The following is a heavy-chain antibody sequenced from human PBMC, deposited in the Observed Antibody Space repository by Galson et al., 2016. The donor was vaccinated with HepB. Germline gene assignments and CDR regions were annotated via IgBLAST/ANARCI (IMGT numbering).Heavy chain of an antibody. V-gene: IGHV3-23*01. D-gene: IGHD5-12*01. J-gene: IGHJ4*02. CDR2: ISTSGGSS. Sequence: SLRLSCAASGFTFSSYAMSWVRQAPGKGLEWVSIISTSGGSSFYADSVNGRFTISRDNSKNTLYLQMDSLRPEDTGVYYCAKVTRTSVATDYWGQGTLVTVSS. CDR3: AKVTRTSVATDY. CDR1: GFTFSSYA.